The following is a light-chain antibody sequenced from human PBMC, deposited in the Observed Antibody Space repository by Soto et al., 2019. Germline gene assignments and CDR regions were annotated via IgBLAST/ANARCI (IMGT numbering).Light chain of an antibody. Sequence: QSALTQPASVSGSPGQSITISCTGTSSDVGGYNYVSWYQQHPGKAPKLIIYDVSNRPSGVSNRFSGSKSGNTASLTISGLQAEDEADCYCSSYTSISTVVFGGGTKLTVL. J-gene: IGLJ2*01. CDR1: SSDVGGYNY. CDR2: DVS. CDR3: SSYTSISTVV. V-gene: IGLV2-14*01.